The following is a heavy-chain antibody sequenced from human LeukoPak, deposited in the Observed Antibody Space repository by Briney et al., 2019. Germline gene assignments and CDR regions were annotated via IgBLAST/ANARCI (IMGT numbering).Heavy chain of an antibody. CDR2: INHSGSI. Sequence: SETLSLTCAVYGGSFSGYYWSWIRQPPGKGLEWIGEINHSGSINYNPSLKSRVTISVDTSKNQFSLKLSSVTAADTAVYYCASRLMIAVAGTSRSDYFDYWGQGTLVTVSS. CDR3: ASRLMIAVAGTSRSDYFDY. CDR1: GGSFSGYY. V-gene: IGHV4-34*01. D-gene: IGHD6-19*01. J-gene: IGHJ4*02.